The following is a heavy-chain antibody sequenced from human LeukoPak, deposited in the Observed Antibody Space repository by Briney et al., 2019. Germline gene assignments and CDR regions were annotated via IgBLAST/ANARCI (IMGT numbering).Heavy chain of an antibody. Sequence: SETLSLTCAVYGGSFSGYYWSWIRQPPGKGLEWIGEINHSGSTNYNPSLKSRVTISVDTSKNQFSLRLSSLTAADTAVYYCARGGDYPFDYWGQGTLVTVSS. CDR1: GGSFSGYY. J-gene: IGHJ4*02. CDR3: ARGGDYPFDY. V-gene: IGHV4-34*01. D-gene: IGHD4-17*01. CDR2: INHSGST.